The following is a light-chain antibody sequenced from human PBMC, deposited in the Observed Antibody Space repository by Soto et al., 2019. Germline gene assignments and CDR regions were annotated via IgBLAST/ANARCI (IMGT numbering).Light chain of an antibody. CDR1: TSDVGSYDL. Sequence: QSALAQPASVSGSPVQSITISCTGTTSDVGSYDLVSWYQQHPGEAPKLLIYGGFKRPSGVSNRFSGSKSGNTASLTISGLQAEDEADYYCCSYAGGSSYVFGTGTKV. CDR3: CSYAGGSSYV. J-gene: IGLJ1*01. CDR2: GGF. V-gene: IGLV2-23*01.